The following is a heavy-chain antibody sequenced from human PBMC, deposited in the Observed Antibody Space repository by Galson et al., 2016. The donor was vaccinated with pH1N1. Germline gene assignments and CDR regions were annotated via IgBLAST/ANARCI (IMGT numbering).Heavy chain of an antibody. V-gene: IGHV3-23*01. CDR3: AKDFVSDVQIPESGINDY. Sequence: LRLSCAASGFTFSSYAMRWVRQAPGKGLEWVSHISGSGISTYYADSVKGRFTISRDNSKNTMYLQMNSLRAEDTAIYYCAKDFVSDVQIPESGINDYWGQGTLVTVSS. D-gene: IGHD6-13*01. J-gene: IGHJ4*02. CDR1: GFTFSSYA. CDR2: ISGSGIST.